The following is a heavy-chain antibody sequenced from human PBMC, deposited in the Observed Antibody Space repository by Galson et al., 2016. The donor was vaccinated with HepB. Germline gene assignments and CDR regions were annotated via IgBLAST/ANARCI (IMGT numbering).Heavy chain of an antibody. CDR3: ARPLVTGSFSSAFDV. CDR1: GFTFSDYY. CDR2: ISSFNAI. J-gene: IGHJ6*01. D-gene: IGHD3-9*01. V-gene: IGHV3-69-1*02. Sequence: SLRLSCAASGFTFSDYYLSWVRQAPGLGLEWISSISSFNAIYYGDSVKGRFTISRDNAENSLFLHMNSLRPEDTAVYYCARPLVTGSFSSAFDVWGEGTAVIVSS.